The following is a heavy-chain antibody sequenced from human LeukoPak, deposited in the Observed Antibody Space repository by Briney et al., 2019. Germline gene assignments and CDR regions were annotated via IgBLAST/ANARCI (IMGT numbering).Heavy chain of an antibody. V-gene: IGHV4-59*08. CDR1: GGSISSYY. CDR2: IYYSGST. D-gene: IGHD3-10*01. Sequence: SETLSLTCTVSGGSISSYYWSWIRQPPGKGLEWIGYIYYSGSTNYNPSLKSRVTISVDTSKNQFSLKLSPVTAADTAVYYCARQTVRGSEIDYWGQGTLVTVSS. J-gene: IGHJ4*02. CDR3: ARQTVRGSEIDY.